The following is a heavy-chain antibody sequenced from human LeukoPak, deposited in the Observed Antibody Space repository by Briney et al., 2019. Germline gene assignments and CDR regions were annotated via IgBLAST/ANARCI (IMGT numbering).Heavy chain of an antibody. CDR1: GYTFTSYG. Sequence: ASVKVSCKASGYTFTSYGISWVRQAPGQGLEWMGWISAYNGNTNYAQKLQGRVTMTTDTSTSTAYMELRSLRSDDTAVYYCARDRLRIPPGGDYYDSSGFGAYWGQGTLVTVSS. CDR2: ISAYNGNT. V-gene: IGHV1-18*01. D-gene: IGHD3-22*01. J-gene: IGHJ4*02. CDR3: ARDRLRIPPGGDYYDSSGFGAY.